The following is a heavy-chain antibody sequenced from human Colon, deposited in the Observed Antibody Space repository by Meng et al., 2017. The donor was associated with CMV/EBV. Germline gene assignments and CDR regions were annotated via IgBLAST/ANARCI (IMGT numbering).Heavy chain of an antibody. J-gene: IGHJ4*02. CDR3: ARDLRVWFGEFKN. Sequence: QVQLGQLGAEVKRPGASVKVSFKASGYTFTGYYMHWVRRAPGQGLEWMGWINPNSGGTNYAQKFQGRVTMTRDTSISTAYMELSRLRSDDTAVYYCARDLRVWFGEFKNWGQGTLVTVSS. CDR1: GYTFTGYY. V-gene: IGHV1-2*02. CDR2: INPNSGGT. D-gene: IGHD3-10*01.